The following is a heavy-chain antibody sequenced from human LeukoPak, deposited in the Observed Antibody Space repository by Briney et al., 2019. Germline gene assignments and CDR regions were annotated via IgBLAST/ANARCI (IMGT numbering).Heavy chain of an antibody. CDR3: AKGTSRSMVRGVPDY. Sequence: GGSLRLSCAASGFTFSSYAMHWVRQAPGKGLEWVAVISYDGSNKYYADSVKGRFTISRDNSKNTLYLQMNSLRAEDTAVYYCAKGTSRSMVRGVPDYWGQGTLVTVSS. CDR2: ISYDGSNK. D-gene: IGHD3-10*01. V-gene: IGHV3-30-3*01. J-gene: IGHJ4*02. CDR1: GFTFSSYA.